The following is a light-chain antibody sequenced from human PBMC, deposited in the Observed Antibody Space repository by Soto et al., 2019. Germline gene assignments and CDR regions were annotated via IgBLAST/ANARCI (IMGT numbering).Light chain of an antibody. CDR1: SSDVGAYYY. J-gene: IGLJ1*01. CDR2: EVT. V-gene: IGLV2-14*01. Sequence: QSALTQPASVSGSPGQSITISCTGTSSDVGAYYYVSWYRQHPGTAPKLIIYEVTDRPSGVSNRFSGSKSGNTASLTISGLQAEDEAEYYCSSYTNINTRACVFGTGTKLTVL. CDR3: SSYTNINTRACV.